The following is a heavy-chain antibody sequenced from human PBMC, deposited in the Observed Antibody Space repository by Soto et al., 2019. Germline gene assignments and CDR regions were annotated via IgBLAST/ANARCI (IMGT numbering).Heavy chain of an antibody. Sequence: PGESLKISCKGSGYSFTSYWIGWVRQMPRKGLEWMGIIYPGDSDTRYSPSSQGQVTISADKSISTAYLQWSSLKASDTAMYYCARSTGYCSGGSCSTDYYYYYGMDVWGQGTTVTVSS. CDR2: IYPGDSDT. V-gene: IGHV5-51*01. CDR1: GYSFTSYW. D-gene: IGHD2-15*01. J-gene: IGHJ6*02. CDR3: ARSTGYCSGGSCSTDYYYYYGMDV.